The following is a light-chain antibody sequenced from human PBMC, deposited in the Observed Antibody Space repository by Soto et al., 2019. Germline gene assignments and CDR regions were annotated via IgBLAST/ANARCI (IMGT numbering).Light chain of an antibody. CDR3: QSYDSRSPYV. CDR2: EDN. CDR1: SGSVARNY. V-gene: IGLV6-57*03. J-gene: IGLJ1*01. Sequence: FMLTQPPSVSESPGKTITISCTRSSGSVARNYVQWYQQRPGSAPITVIYEDNQRPSGVPGRFSGSIDRSSNSASLTISGLKTEDEADYYSQSYDSRSPYVFGTGTKLTVL.